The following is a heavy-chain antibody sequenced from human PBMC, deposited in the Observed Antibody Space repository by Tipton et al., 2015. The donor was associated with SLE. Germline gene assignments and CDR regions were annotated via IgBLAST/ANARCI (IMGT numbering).Heavy chain of an antibody. CDR2: IYYSGTT. D-gene: IGHD3-22*01. CDR3: ARWYYDSSAYSFDY. V-gene: IGHV4-59*01. J-gene: IGHJ4*02. CDR1: GGSISTFY. Sequence: TLSLTCSVSGGSISTFYWSWIRQPPGKRLEWLGHIYYSGTTNYNPSLKSRVTISVDTSKNQFSLKLSSVTAADTAVYYCARWYYDSSAYSFDYWGQGTLVPVPS.